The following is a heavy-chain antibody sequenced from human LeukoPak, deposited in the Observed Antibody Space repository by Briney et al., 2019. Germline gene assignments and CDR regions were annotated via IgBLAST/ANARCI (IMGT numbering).Heavy chain of an antibody. CDR2: IYTSGST. J-gene: IGHJ4*02. CDR1: GGSISSYY. CDR3: ASSDTAMAPFDY. D-gene: IGHD5-18*01. Sequence: PSETLSLTCTVSGGSISSYYWSWIRQPSGKGLEWIGRIYTSGSTNYNPSLKSRVTMSVDTSKNQFSLKLSSVTAADTAVYYCASSDTAMAPFDYWGQGTLVTVSS. V-gene: IGHV4-4*07.